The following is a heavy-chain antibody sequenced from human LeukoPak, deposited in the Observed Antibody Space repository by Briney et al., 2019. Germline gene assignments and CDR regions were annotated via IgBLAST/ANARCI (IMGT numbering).Heavy chain of an antibody. CDR2: IYYSGST. CDR3: ARHHPYYDFWSGPLDY. CDR1: GGSISSSGYY. J-gene: IGHJ4*02. D-gene: IGHD3-3*01. Sequence: SETLSLTCTVSGGSISSSGYYWGWIRQPPGKGLEWIGSIYYSGSTYYNPSLKSRVTISVDTSKNQFSLKLSSVTAADTAVYYCARHHPYYDFWSGPLDYWGQGTLVTVSS. V-gene: IGHV4-39*01.